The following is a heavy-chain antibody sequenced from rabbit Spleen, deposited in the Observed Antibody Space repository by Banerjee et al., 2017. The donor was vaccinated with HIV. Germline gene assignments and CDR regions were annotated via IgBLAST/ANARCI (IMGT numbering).Heavy chain of an antibody. CDR1: GFTIRNFW. D-gene: IGHD1-1*01. CDR3: AREDVGGSINL. Sequence: QLVESGGGLVQPEGSLTLTCKASGFTIRNFWMNWVRQAPGKGLEWIGIIYPITETTYYANWVNGRFTISSDNAQNTLYLQLNSLTAADTATYFCAREDVGGSINLWGQGTLVTVS. V-gene: IGHV1S7*01. CDR2: IYPITETT. J-gene: IGHJ4*01.